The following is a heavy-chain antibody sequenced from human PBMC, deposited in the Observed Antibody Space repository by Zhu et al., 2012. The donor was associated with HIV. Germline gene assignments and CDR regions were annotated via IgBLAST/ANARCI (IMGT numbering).Heavy chain of an antibody. CDR2: LHSTGTV. J-gene: IGHJ5*02. D-gene: IGHD3-16*01. V-gene: IGHV4-4*07. CDR1: GDSMSGFY. Sequence: QVQLQESGPALVKPSETLSLDCSVPGDSMSGFYWTWVRQPAGKGLEWMGRLHSTGTVDYSPSLRGRITMSLDTSKRQFSLRLTSVAAADTATYYCARGGTMFGPPTSWGPGVLVTVSS. CDR3: ARGGTMFGPPTS.